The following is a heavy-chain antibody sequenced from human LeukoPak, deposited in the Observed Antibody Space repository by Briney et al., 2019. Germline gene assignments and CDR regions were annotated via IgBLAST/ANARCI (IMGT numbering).Heavy chain of an antibody. V-gene: IGHV3-21*01. D-gene: IGHD2-2*01. CDR3: ASFPLGYCSSTSCSNFDY. CDR2: ISSSSSYI. J-gene: IGHJ4*02. CDR1: GFTFSSYA. Sequence: GGSLRLSCAASGFTFSSYAMHWVRQAPGKGLEWVSSISSSSSYIYYADSVKGRFTISRDNAKNSLYLQMNSLGAEDTAVYYCASFPLGYCSSTSCSNFDYWGQGTLVTVSS.